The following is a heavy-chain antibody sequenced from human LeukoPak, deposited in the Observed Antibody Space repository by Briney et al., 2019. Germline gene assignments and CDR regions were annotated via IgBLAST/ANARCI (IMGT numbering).Heavy chain of an antibody. D-gene: IGHD4-17*01. Sequence: ASVKVSCKASGGTFSSYSMNWVRQAPGKGLEWVSSISSSSSYIYYADSVKGRFTISRDNAKNSLYLQMNSLRAEDTAVYYCARALYGDYNFDYWGQGTLVTVSS. CDR1: GGTFSSYS. J-gene: IGHJ4*02. V-gene: IGHV3-21*01. CDR3: ARALYGDYNFDY. CDR2: ISSSSSYI.